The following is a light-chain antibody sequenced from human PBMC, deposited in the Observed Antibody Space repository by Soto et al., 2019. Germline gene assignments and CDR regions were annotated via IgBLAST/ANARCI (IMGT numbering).Light chain of an antibody. V-gene: IGLV2-8*01. CDR3: SSYAGSNNNYV. J-gene: IGLJ1*01. Sequence: QSVLTQPPSASGSPGQSVTISCTGTSSGVGVYNYVSWYQQHPGKAPKLMIFEVSKRPSGVPDRFSGSKSGNTASLTVSGLQAEDEADYYCSSYAGSNNNYVFGTGTKLTVL. CDR1: SSGVGVYNY. CDR2: EVS.